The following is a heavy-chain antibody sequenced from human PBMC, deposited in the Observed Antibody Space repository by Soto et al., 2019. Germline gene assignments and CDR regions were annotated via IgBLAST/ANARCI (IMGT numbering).Heavy chain of an antibody. J-gene: IGHJ5*02. Sequence: GGSLRLSCAASGFTFSSYCMHWVRQAPGKGLEWVAVISYDGSNKYYADSVKGRFTISRDNSKNTLYLQMNSLRAEDTAVYYCAKDLLYSSSWYNWFDPGGKGTLVTVSS. CDR1: GFTFSSYC. CDR2: ISYDGSNK. V-gene: IGHV3-30*18. D-gene: IGHD6-13*01. CDR3: AKDLLYSSSWYNWFDP.